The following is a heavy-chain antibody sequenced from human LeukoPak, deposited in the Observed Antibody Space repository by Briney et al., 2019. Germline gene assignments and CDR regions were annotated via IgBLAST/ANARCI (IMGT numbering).Heavy chain of an antibody. J-gene: IGHJ4*02. V-gene: IGHV4-34*01. CDR1: GGSFSGYY. CDR2: INHSGST. D-gene: IGHD5-18*01. Sequence: SETLSLTCAVYGGSFSGYYWSWIRQPPGKGLEWIGEINHSGSTNYNPSLKSRVTISVDTSKNQFSPKLSSVTAADTAVYYCARGRSTAMWYWGQGTLVTVSS. CDR3: ARGRSTAMWY.